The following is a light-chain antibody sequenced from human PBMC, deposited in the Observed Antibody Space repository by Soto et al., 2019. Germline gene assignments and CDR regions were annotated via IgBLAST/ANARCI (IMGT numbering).Light chain of an antibody. Sequence: DIVLPQSPSTLSLSPGEIATLSCRASQSVSSSYLAWYQQKPGQAPRLLIYGASSRATGIPDRFSGSGSGTDFTLTISRLEPEDFAVYYCQQYGSSPPRITFGQGTRLEI. CDR3: QQYGSSPPRIT. J-gene: IGKJ5*01. CDR1: QSVSSSY. CDR2: GAS. V-gene: IGKV3-20*01.